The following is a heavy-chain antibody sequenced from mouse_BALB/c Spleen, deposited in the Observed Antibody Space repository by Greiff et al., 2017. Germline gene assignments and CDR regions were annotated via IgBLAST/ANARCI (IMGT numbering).Heavy chain of an antibody. Sequence: VHVKQSGPELVKPGASVKMSCKASGYTFTSYVMHWVKQKPGQGLEWIGYINPYNDGTKYNEKFKGKATLTSDKSSSTAYMELSSLTSEDSAVYYCAREGEIHYYGYDYAMDYWGQGTSVTVSS. D-gene: IGHD1-2*01. CDR3: AREGEIHYYGYDYAMDY. J-gene: IGHJ4*01. CDR1: GYTFTSYV. CDR2: INPYNDGT. V-gene: IGHV1-14*01.